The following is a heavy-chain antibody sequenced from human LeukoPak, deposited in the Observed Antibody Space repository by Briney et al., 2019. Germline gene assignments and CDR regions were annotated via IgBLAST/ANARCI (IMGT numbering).Heavy chain of an antibody. CDR1: GGSISSGSYY. D-gene: IGHD4/OR15-4a*01. CDR3: ASGGPAKIFDY. V-gene: IGHV4-61*02. Sequence: PSQTLSLTCTVSGGSISSGSYYWSWIRQPAGKGLEWIGRIYTSGSTNYNPSLKSRVTISVDTSKNQFSLKLSSVTAADTAVYYCASGGPAKIFDYWDQGTLVTLSS. J-gene: IGHJ4*02. CDR2: IYTSGST.